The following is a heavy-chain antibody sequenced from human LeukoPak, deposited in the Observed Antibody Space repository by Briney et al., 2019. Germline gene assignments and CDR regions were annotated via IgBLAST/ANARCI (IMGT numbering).Heavy chain of an antibody. CDR2: ISAYNGNT. J-gene: IGHJ4*02. D-gene: IGHD6-13*01. CDR3: ARCQVYSSSWYYVYDPVGFDY. CDR1: GYSFVGYG. V-gene: IGHV1-18*01. Sequence: GASVKVSCKASGYSFVGYGITWVRQAPGQGLEWMGWISAYNGNTNYAQKLQGRVTMTTDTSTSTAYMELRSLRSDDTAVYYCARCQVYSSSWYYVYDPVGFDYWGRGTLVTVSS.